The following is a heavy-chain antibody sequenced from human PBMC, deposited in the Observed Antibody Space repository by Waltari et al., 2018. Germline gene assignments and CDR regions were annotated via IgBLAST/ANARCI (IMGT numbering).Heavy chain of an antibody. CDR3: AREWYSSSWYGNYFDY. CDR2: IYHSGST. CDR1: GYSISSGYY. D-gene: IGHD6-13*01. J-gene: IGHJ4*02. V-gene: IGHV4-38-2*02. Sequence: QVQLQESGPGLVKPSETLSLTCAVSGYSISSGYYWGWIRQPPGKGLEWIGSIYHSGSTYYNPSLKSRVTISVDTSKNQFSRKLSSVTAADTAVYYCAREWYSSSWYGNYFDYWGQGTLVTVSS.